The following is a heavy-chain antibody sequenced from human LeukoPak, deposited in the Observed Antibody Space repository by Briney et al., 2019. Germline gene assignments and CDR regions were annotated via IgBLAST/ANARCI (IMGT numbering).Heavy chain of an antibody. CDR2: ISYSGNT. V-gene: IGHV4-39*01. CDR3: ARHPYESSGRPFDY. D-gene: IGHD3-22*01. J-gene: IGHJ4*02. CDR1: GDSISSSSHY. Sequence: SETLSLTCTVSGDSISSSSHYWDWIRQPPGKGLEWIGSISYSGNTYYNPSLNSRVTISVDTSKNQFSLKLTSVTSTDTAVYSCARHPYESSGRPFDYWGQGTLVTVSS.